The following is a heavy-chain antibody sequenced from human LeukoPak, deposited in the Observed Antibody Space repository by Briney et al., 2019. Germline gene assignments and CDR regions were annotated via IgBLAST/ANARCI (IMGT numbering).Heavy chain of an antibody. V-gene: IGHV1-45*02. J-gene: IGHJ3*02. Sequence: ASVTVSFKASGYTFTYRYLHWVRQAPGQALEWMGWITPFNGNTNYAQKFQDRVTITRDRSMSTAYMELSSLRSEDTAVYYCARASSSGWYLSAFDIWGQGTMVTVSS. CDR3: ARASSSGWYLSAFDI. D-gene: IGHD6-19*01. CDR2: ITPFNGNT. CDR1: GYTFTYRY.